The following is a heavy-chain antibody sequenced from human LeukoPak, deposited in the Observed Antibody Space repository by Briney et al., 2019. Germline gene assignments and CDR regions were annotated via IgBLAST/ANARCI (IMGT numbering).Heavy chain of an antibody. Sequence: GGSLKISCKGSGYSFTSYWISWVRQMPGKGLEWMGRIDPSDSYTNYSPSFQGHVTISADKSISTAYLQWSSLKASDTAMYYCARRRYCSSTSCYIDYWGQGTLVTVSS. CDR1: GYSFTSYW. CDR2: IDPSDSYT. CDR3: ARRRYCSSTSCYIDY. J-gene: IGHJ4*02. V-gene: IGHV5-10-1*01. D-gene: IGHD2-2*02.